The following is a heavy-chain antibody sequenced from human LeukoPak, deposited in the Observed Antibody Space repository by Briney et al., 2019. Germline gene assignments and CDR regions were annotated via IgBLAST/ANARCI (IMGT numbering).Heavy chain of an antibody. CDR2: IKDKSEGGTT. CDR1: GFTVNNAW. Sequence: GGSLRLSCAASGFTVNNAWMSWVRQAPGKGLEWVGRIKDKSEGGTTDYAAPVKGRFTISRDDSKNTLYLQMNSLKTEDTAVYYCTTDRRQTMVRGVNIDYWGQGTLVTVSS. D-gene: IGHD3-10*01. V-gene: IGHV3-15*01. CDR3: TTDRRQTMVRGVNIDY. J-gene: IGHJ4*02.